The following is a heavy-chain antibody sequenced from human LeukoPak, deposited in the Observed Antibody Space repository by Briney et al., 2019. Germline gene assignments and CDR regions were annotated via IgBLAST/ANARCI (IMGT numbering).Heavy chain of an antibody. J-gene: IGHJ4*02. CDR2: IKRDGSEK. D-gene: IGHD1-26*01. V-gene: IGHV3-7*01. CDR3: VRVFIVEARSVFDY. Sequence: GGSLRLSCAASGFTFSNNWMSWVRQARGKGVEGVANIKRDGSEKYYVDSVKGRFTISRDNAKNSQYLQMNGLGDEDTAVYYCVRVFIVEARSVFDYWGQGTLVTVSS. CDR1: GFTFSNNW.